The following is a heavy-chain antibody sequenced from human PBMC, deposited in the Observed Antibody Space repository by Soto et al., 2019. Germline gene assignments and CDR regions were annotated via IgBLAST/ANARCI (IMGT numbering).Heavy chain of an antibody. J-gene: IGHJ5*02. Sequence: PSETLSLTCAVSGASIGSGGWWSWVRQPPGKGLEWIAEIFHDGNTNYSPSLKSRVTISVDESQNQFSLNVYSVTAADTAVYYCERHEGWTGPDQWGQGTLVTVSS. CDR1: GASIGSGGW. CDR2: IFHDGNT. CDR3: ERHEGWTGPDQ. D-gene: IGHD2-8*02. V-gene: IGHV4-4*02.